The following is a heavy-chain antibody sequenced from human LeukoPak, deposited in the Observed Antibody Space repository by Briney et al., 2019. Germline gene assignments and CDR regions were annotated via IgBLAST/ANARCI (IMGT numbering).Heavy chain of an antibody. J-gene: IGHJ6*02. CDR3: AISGYYDSSGYYRPDGMDV. V-gene: IGHV1-18*01. CDR2: ISAYNGNT. D-gene: IGHD3-22*01. Sequence: GASVKVSCKASGYTFTSYGISWVRQAPGQGLEWMGWISAYNGNTNYAQKLQGRVTMTTDTSTSTAYMELRSLRSDDTAVYYCAISGYYDSSGYYRPDGMDVWGQGTTVTVSS. CDR1: GYTFTSYG.